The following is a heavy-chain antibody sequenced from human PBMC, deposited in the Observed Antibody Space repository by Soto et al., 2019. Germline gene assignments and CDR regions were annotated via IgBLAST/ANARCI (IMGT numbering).Heavy chain of an antibody. CDR1: GFTFSSYG. V-gene: IGHV3-30*18. CDR2: ISYDGSNK. Sequence: QVQLVESGGGVVQPGRSLRLSCAASGFTFSSYGMHWVRQAPGKGLEWVAVISYDGSNKYYADSVKGRFTISRDNSKNTLYLQMNSLRAEDTAVYYCAKDPEVTMIVPAAGPSWGQGTLVTVSS. CDR3: AKDPEVTMIVPAAGPS. D-gene: IGHD3-22*01. J-gene: IGHJ4*02.